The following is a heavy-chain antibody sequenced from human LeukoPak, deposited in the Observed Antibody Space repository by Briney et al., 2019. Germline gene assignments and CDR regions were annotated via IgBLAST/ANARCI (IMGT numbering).Heavy chain of an antibody. CDR3: AITYYYDSSGYYYPSGPLDY. Sequence: PSETLSLTCTVSGGSISSYYWSWIRQPAGKGLEWIGRIYTSGSTNYNPSLKSRVTMSVDTSKNQFSLKLSSVTAADTAVYYCAITYYYDSSGYYYPSGPLDYWGQGTPVTVSS. D-gene: IGHD3-22*01. CDR2: IYTSGST. J-gene: IGHJ4*02. CDR1: GGSISSYY. V-gene: IGHV4-4*07.